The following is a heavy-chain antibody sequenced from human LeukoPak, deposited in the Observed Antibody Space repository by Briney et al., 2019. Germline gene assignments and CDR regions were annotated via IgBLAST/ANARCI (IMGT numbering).Heavy chain of an antibody. D-gene: IGHD1-26*01. CDR1: GYSISSGYY. V-gene: IGHV4-38-2*02. CDR2: IYHSGST. J-gene: IGHJ4*02. CDR3: ARHPLSGSFNDY. Sequence: SETLSLTCTVSGYSISSGYYWGWIRQPPGKGLEWIGSIYHSGSTYYNPSLKSRVTISVDTSKNQFSLKLSSVTAADTAVYYCARHPLSGSFNDYWGQGTLVTVSS.